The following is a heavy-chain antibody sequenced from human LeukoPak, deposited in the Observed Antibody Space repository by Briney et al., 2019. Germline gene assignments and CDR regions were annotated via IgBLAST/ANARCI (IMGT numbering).Heavy chain of an antibody. D-gene: IGHD6-13*01. J-gene: IGHJ6*02. Sequence: PGGSLRLSCAASGFTFSSYAMSWVRQAPGKGLEWVSAISGSGGSTYYADSVKGRFTISRDNSKNTLYLQMNSLRAEDTAVYYCAKDQTAAGLDYYYYGMDVWGQGTTVTVSS. V-gene: IGHV3-23*01. CDR1: GFTFSSYA. CDR2: ISGSGGST. CDR3: AKDQTAAGLDYYYYGMDV.